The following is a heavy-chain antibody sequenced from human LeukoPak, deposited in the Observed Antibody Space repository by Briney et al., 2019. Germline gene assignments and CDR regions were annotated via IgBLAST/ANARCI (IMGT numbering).Heavy chain of an antibody. V-gene: IGHV1-2*02. D-gene: IGHD6-19*01. Sequence: ASVKVSCKASGYTFTGYYMHWVRQAPGQGLEWMGWINPKSGGTNYAQKFQGRVTMTRDTSISTAYMELSGLRSDDTAVDYCARHYSSGWYSDWGQGTLVTVSS. CDR3: ARHYSSGWYSD. CDR2: INPKSGGT. CDR1: GYTFTGYY. J-gene: IGHJ4*02.